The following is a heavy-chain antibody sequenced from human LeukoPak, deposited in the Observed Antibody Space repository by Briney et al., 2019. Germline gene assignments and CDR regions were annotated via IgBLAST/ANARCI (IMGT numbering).Heavy chain of an antibody. J-gene: IGHJ4*02. CDR1: GYTFTGYY. V-gene: IGHV1-18*04. Sequence: GASVKVSCKASGYTFTGYYMHWVRQAPGQGLEWMGWISAYNGNTNYAQKLQGRVTMTTDTSTSTAYMELRSLRSDDTAVYYCARCRELLDLFDYWGQGTLVTVSS. D-gene: IGHD1-26*01. CDR2: ISAYNGNT. CDR3: ARCRELLDLFDY.